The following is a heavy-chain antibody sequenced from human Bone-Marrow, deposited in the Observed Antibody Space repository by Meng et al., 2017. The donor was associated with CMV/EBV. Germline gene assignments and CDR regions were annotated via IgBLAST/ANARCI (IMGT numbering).Heavy chain of an antibody. CDR1: GGSFSGYY. CDR2: INHSGST. Sequence: ESLKISCAVYGGSFSGYYWSWIRQPPGKGLEWIGEINHSGSTNYNPSLKSRVTISVDTSKNQFSLKLSSVTAADTAVYYCARADSNYHNWFDPWGQGTLATVYS. J-gene: IGHJ5*02. V-gene: IGHV4-34*01. CDR3: ARADSNYHNWFDP. D-gene: IGHD4-11*01.